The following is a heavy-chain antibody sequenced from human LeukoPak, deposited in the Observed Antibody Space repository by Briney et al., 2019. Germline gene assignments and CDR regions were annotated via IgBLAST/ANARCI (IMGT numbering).Heavy chain of an antibody. J-gene: IGHJ4*02. CDR2: IKPDGSEK. CDR3: ARGYEGSFDY. CDR1: GFTLSSYW. D-gene: IGHD3-10*01. V-gene: IGHV3-7*01. Sequence: PGGSLRLSCAASGFTLSSYWMSWVRQAPGKGLERVATIKPDGSEKYYVDSVKGRFTISRDSTKNSLYLQMNSLRVEDTAVYYCARGYEGSFDYWGQGTLVTVSS.